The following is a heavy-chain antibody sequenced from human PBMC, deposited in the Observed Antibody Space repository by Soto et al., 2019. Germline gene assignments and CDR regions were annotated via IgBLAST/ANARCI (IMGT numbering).Heavy chain of an antibody. D-gene: IGHD3-10*01. CDR1: GGSISNSY. J-gene: IGHJ6*02. V-gene: IGHV4-59*08. Sequence: QVQLQESGPGLVRPSETLSLTCTVSGGSISNSYWSWIRQSPGKGLGWIGYIYSSGSTNYNPSLKSRVTISVDTSKNQFSLKLSSLIAAATAVYYSARHSPPFFYGSGPWDVGGQGTTVTVSS. CDR3: ARHSPPFFYGSGPWDV. CDR2: IYSSGST.